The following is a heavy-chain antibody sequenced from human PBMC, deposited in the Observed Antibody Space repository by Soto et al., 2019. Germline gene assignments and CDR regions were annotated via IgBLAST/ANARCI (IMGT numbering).Heavy chain of an antibody. D-gene: IGHD6-13*01. V-gene: IGHV3-23*01. Sequence: GGSRRLPCAPPGITFSNYAMKSVPQAPGKGLEWVSSISGSASTTYYADSVKGRFTISRDNSKNTLYLQMNSLRAEDTAVYYCAKENGYSSSWFEFDYWGQGTLVTVSS. CDR3: AKENGYSSSWFEFDY. J-gene: IGHJ4*02. CDR2: ISGSASTT. CDR1: GITFSNYA.